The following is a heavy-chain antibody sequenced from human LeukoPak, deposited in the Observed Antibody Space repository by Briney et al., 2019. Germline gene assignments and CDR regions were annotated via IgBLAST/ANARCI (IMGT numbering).Heavy chain of an antibody. CDR3: AKEAYYYGSGSVWGGAYYYYYGMDV. Sequence: GGSLRLSCAVSGFTFSGYAMSWVRQAPGKGLEWVSAISGSGGSTYYADSVKGRFTISRDNSKNTLYLQMNSLRAEDTAVYYCAKEAYYYGSGSVWGGAYYYYYGMDVWGQGTTVTVSS. V-gene: IGHV3-23*01. CDR1: GFTFSGYA. CDR2: ISGSGGST. D-gene: IGHD3-10*01. J-gene: IGHJ6*02.